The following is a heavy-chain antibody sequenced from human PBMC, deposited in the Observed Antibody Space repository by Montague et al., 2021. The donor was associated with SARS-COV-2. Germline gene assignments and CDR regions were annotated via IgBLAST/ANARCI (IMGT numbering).Heavy chain of an antibody. CDR3: VRHPHYDGLNGPPDF. Sequence: SETLSLTCTASGVSVTDYYWSWIRQPPGKGLEWVGDVLYNKGTNFNPSLKSRVAISVDTSQNQFSLRLTSVTAADTALYYCVRHPHYDGLNGPPDFWDQGTLVTVSS. CDR1: GVSVTDYY. J-gene: IGHJ4*02. CDR2: VLYNKGT. D-gene: IGHD3-9*01. V-gene: IGHV4-59*08.